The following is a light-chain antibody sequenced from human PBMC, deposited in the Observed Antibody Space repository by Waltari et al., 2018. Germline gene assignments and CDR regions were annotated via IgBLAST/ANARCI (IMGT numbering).Light chain of an antibody. CDR3: HQYHSSPRT. Sequence: DIVMTQSPDSLAVSLGERANINCKSSQSVLYSSNNKNYLAWYQQKPGQPPKLLIYWASTRESGVPDRFSGGGSGTDFTLTISSLQAEDVAVYYCHQYHSSPRTFGQGTKVELK. J-gene: IGKJ1*01. CDR2: WAS. V-gene: IGKV4-1*01. CDR1: QSVLYSSNNKNY.